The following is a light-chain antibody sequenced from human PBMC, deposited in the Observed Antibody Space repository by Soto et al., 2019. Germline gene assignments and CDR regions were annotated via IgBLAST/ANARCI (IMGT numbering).Light chain of an antibody. Sequence: QSVLTQPPSASGTPGQRVTISCSGSSSNIGSNTVNWYQQLPGTAPKLLIYSNNQRPSGVPDRFSGSKSGTSASLAISGLKSEDEADYYCAAWDDSLNGPVFGGGTKLTAL. J-gene: IGLJ3*02. V-gene: IGLV1-44*01. CDR1: SSNIGSNT. CDR3: AAWDDSLNGPV. CDR2: SNN.